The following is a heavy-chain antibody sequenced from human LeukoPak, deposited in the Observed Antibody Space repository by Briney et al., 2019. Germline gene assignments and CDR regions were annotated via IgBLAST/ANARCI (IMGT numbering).Heavy chain of an antibody. CDR2: IYSSAAT. D-gene: IGHD2-15*01. CDR3: ARGFCSGGTCFDY. Sequence: GGSLRLSCAASGFXVSSNYISWVRQAPGKGLEWVSFIYSSAATDYADSVKGRFTISADNSKNTMYLQMNSLRAEDTAVYYCARGFCSGGTCFDYWGQGTLVTVSS. J-gene: IGHJ4*02. V-gene: IGHV3-53*01. CDR1: GFXVSSNY.